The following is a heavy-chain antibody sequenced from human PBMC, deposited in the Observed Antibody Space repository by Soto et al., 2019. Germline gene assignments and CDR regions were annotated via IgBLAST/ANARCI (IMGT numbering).Heavy chain of an antibody. CDR1: GYTFTSYG. D-gene: IGHD4-17*01. CDR3: AGGGRVTRWPYYSYYYRDV. J-gene: IGHJ6*03. Sequence: ASVKVSCKASGYTFTSYGISWVRQAPGQGLEWMGWISAYNGNTNYAQKLQGRVTMTTDTSTSTAYMELRSPRSDDTAVYYCAGGGRVTRWPYYSYYYRDVWGKGTRVTVS. CDR2: ISAYNGNT. V-gene: IGHV1-18*01.